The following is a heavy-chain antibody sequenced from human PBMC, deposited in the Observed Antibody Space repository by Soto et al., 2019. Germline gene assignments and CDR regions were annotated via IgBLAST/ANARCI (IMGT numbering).Heavy chain of an antibody. CDR2: ISTTNSYI. J-gene: IGHJ4*02. CDR1: GFRFSTYS. V-gene: IGHV3-21*01. D-gene: IGHD3-22*01. Sequence: EVQLVESGGGLVKPGGSLRLSCAASGFRFSTYSMNWVCQAPGNGLEWVASISTTNSYIYYADSVRGRFTISRDNAKNSLFLQMNSLRAEDTAVYYCTRDPVPDSSGYFPFDYWGQGTLVTVSS. CDR3: TRDPVPDSSGYFPFDY.